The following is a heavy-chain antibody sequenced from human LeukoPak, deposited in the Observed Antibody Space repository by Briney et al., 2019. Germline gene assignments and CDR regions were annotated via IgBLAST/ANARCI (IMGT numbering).Heavy chain of an antibody. J-gene: IGHJ3*02. D-gene: IGHD2-21*01. CDR3: ARDLPIQPADAFDI. V-gene: IGHV4-4*07. Sequence: SETLSLTCTVSGGSISSYYWIWIRQPAGKGLEWIGRIYTSGSTNYNPSLKSRVTMSVDTSKNQFSLKLSSVTAADTAVYYCARDLPIQPADAFDIWGQGTMVTVSS. CDR1: GGSISSYY. CDR2: IYTSGST.